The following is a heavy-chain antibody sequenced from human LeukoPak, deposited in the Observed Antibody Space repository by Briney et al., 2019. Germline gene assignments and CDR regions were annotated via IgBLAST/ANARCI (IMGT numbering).Heavy chain of an antibody. CDR1: GGSISSGGYY. V-gene: IGHV4-31*03. Sequence: SQTLPLTCTVSGGSISSGGYYWSWIRQHPGKGLEWIGYIYYSGSTYYNPSLKSRVTISVDTSKNQFSLKLSSVTAADTAVYYCARVVAEYYYDSSGYYYAPFFDYWGQGTLVTVSS. D-gene: IGHD3-22*01. J-gene: IGHJ4*02. CDR3: ARVVAEYYYDSSGYYYAPFFDY. CDR2: IYYSGST.